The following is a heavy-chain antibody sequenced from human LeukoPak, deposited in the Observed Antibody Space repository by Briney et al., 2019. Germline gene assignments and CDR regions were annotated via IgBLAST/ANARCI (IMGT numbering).Heavy chain of an antibody. CDR2: ISGSGAST. V-gene: IGHV3-23*01. CDR3: AKDISSGWFDP. Sequence: GGSLRLSCAASGFTFTNYATTWVRRAPGKGLEWVSTISGSGASTYYADSVKGRFTISRDNSKNTLYMQMNSLRAEDTAAYYCAKDISSGWFDPWGQGTLVTVSS. J-gene: IGHJ5*02. CDR1: GFTFTNYA. D-gene: IGHD1-1*01.